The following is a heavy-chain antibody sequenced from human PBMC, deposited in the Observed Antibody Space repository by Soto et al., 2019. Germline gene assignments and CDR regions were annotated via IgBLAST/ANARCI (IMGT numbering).Heavy chain of an antibody. CDR3: AKDGSSH. J-gene: IGHJ4*02. Sequence: GGSLRLSCAASGFTFDDYAMHWVRQAPGKGLEWVSGISWNSGSIGYADSVKGRFTISRDNAKNSLYLQMNSLRAEDTALYYCAKDGSSHWGQGTLVTVSS. CDR2: ISWNSGSI. D-gene: IGHD1-26*01. CDR1: GFTFDDYA. V-gene: IGHV3-9*01.